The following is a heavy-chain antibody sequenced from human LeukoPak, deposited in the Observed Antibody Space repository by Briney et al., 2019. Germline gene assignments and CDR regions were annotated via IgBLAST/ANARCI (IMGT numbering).Heavy chain of an antibody. Sequence: GGSLRLSCAASGFTFSSFAMSWVRQPPGKGLEWVSAISSSGGSTYYADSVKGRFTISRDNSKNTLYLQMNSLRAEDTAVYYCAKYEAATVGYFDYWGQGTLVTVSS. CDR1: GFTFSSFA. J-gene: IGHJ4*02. CDR3: AKYEAATVGYFDY. V-gene: IGHV3-23*01. D-gene: IGHD4-11*01. CDR2: ISSSGGST.